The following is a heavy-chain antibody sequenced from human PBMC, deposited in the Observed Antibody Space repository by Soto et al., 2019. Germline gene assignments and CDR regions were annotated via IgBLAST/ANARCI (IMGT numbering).Heavy chain of an antibody. Sequence: QVQLVQSGGEVKKPGASVKVSCKASGYTFTTYDLSWVRQAPGQGLEWMGWISAYNGNTNYAQNLQGRVTMTTDTSTSTAYMELRSLRSDDTAVYYCARVIGNYYHMDVWGQGNRVTVSS. CDR3: ARVIGNYYHMDV. J-gene: IGHJ6*01. CDR2: ISAYNGNT. V-gene: IGHV1-18*01. D-gene: IGHD3-22*01. CDR1: GYTFTTYD.